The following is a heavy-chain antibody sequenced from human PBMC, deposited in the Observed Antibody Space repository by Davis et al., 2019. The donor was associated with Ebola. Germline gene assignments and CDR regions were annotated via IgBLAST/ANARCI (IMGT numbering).Heavy chain of an antibody. CDR2: ISYDGSNK. J-gene: IGHJ4*02. Sequence: GGSLRLSCAASGFTFSSYAMHWVRQAPGKGLEWVAVISYDGSNKYYADSVKGRFTISRDNSKNTLYLQMNSLRAEDTAVYYCARRSYPDYWGQETLVTVSS. CDR3: ARRSYPDY. D-gene: IGHD1-26*01. V-gene: IGHV3-30*04. CDR1: GFTFSSYA.